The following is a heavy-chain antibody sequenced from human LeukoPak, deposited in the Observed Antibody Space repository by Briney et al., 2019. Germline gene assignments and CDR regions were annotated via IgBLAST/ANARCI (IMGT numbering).Heavy chain of an antibody. Sequence: PGGSLRLSCAASGFTVSTYAMSWVRQAPGKGLEWVSAITGSGGSTYYADSVKGRFTISRDNSKNTLYLQMNSLRAEDTAVYYCAEDQGDYSSGWSIFDYWGQGSLVTVSS. CDR3: AEDQGDYSSGWSIFDY. D-gene: IGHD6-19*01. V-gene: IGHV3-23*01. CDR2: ITGSGGST. J-gene: IGHJ4*02. CDR1: GFTVSTYA.